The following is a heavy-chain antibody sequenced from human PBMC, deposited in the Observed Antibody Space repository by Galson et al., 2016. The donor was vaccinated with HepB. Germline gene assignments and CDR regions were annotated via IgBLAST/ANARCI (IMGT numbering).Heavy chain of an antibody. V-gene: IGHV3-48*02. D-gene: IGHD2-15*01. CDR2: ISSTRTIT. CDR3: ARHRSGAYRDLYYGMDV. J-gene: IGHJ6*02. Sequence: SLRLSCAASAFSFSSYSMNWVRQAPGKGLEWISYISSTRTITYYAASVKGRFTISRDNAKNSLYLQMDSLRDDDTAVYYCARHRSGAYRDLYYGMDVWGQGTTVTVSS. CDR1: AFSFSSYS.